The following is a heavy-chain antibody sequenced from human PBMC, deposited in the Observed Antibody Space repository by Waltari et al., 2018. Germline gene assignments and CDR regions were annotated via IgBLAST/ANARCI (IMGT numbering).Heavy chain of an antibody. CDR2: ISSSSSYI. J-gene: IGHJ4*02. CDR1: GFTFSSYS. D-gene: IGHD6-6*01. V-gene: IGHV3-21*01. CDR3: AIAALIAAQDY. Sequence: EVQLVESGGGLVKPGGSLRLSCAASGFTFSSYSMNWVRPAPGKGLEWVSSISSSSSYIYYADSVKGRFTISRDNAKNSLYLQMNSLRAEDTAVYYCAIAALIAAQDYWGQGTLVTVSS.